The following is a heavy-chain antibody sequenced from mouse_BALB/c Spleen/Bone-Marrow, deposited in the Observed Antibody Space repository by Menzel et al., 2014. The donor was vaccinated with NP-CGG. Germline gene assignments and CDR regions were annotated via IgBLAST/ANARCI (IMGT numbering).Heavy chain of an antibody. CDR3: ARVGLRLPYYFDY. D-gene: IGHD1-2*01. Sequence: QVQLQQSGPQLVRPGASVKISCKASGYSFTSYWLHWVKQRPGQGLEWIGMIDPSDSETRLNQKFKDKATLTVDKSSSTAYMQLSGPTSEDSAVYYCARVGLRLPYYFDYWGQGTTLTVSS. V-gene: IGHV1S127*01. CDR1: GYSFTSYW. CDR2: IDPSDSET. J-gene: IGHJ2*01.